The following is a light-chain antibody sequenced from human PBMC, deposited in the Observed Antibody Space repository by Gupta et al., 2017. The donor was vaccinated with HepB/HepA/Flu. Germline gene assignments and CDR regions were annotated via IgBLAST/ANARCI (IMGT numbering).Light chain of an antibody. Sequence: QSALTQPASVSGSPGQSITISYTGTSSDVGSYNLVSWYQQHPGKAPKLIIFEVKKWPSGGSNRFSGSKTGNTASLTISGLQAEDEADYYCCSYAGSNTWVFGGGTKLTVL. CDR2: EVK. J-gene: IGLJ3*02. CDR1: SSDVGSYNL. CDR3: CSYAGSNTWV. V-gene: IGLV2-23*02.